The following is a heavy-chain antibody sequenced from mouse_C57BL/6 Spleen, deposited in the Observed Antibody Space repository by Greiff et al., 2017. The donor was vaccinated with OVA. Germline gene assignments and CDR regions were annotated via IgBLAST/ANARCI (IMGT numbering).Heavy chain of an antibody. CDR3: ARHATYYFDY. Sequence: EVQLVESGGDLVKPGGSLKLSCAASGFTFSSYGMSWVRQTPDKRLEWVATISSGGSYTYYPDSVKGRFTISRDNAKNTLYLQMSSLKSEDTAMYYCARHATYYFDYWGKGTTLTVSS. J-gene: IGHJ2*01. CDR2: ISSGGSYT. V-gene: IGHV5-6*01. CDR1: GFTFSSYG.